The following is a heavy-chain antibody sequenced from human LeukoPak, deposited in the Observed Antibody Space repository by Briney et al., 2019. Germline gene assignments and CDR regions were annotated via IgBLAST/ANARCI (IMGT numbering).Heavy chain of an antibody. V-gene: IGHV1-2*02. CDR3: ARLLYDFWSGYKY. Sequence: ASVKVSCKASGYTFTGYYMHWVRQAPGQGLEWMGWINPNSGGTNYAQKFQGRVTMTRDTSISTAYMELSRLRSDDTAVYYCARLLYDFWSGYKYWGQGTLVTVSS. CDR1: GYTFTGYY. D-gene: IGHD3-3*01. J-gene: IGHJ4*02. CDR2: INPNSGGT.